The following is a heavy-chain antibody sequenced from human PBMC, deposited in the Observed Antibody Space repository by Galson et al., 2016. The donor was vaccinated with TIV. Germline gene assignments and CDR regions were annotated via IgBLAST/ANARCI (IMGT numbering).Heavy chain of an antibody. J-gene: IGHJ4*02. CDR2: INPSSGGT. CDR3: AGALEASIVELDY. V-gene: IGHV1-2*06. D-gene: IGHD1-1*01. CDR1: KYTFIGYY. Sequence: SVKVSCKASKYTFIGYYMHWVRQAPGRGLEWMGRINPSSGGTDYAQKFQGRVTMTRDKSINTAYLEVTSLTSDDTAVYYCAGALEASIVELDYWGPGTLVTVSA.